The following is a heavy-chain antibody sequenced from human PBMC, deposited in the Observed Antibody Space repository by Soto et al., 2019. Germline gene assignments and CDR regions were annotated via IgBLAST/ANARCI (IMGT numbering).Heavy chain of an antibody. J-gene: IGHJ2*01. Sequence: EVQLVESGGGLVKPGGSLRLSCAGSGFLFSNYNMNWVRQAPGKGLEWVSSIRSSSLDIFYADSVKGRFTITRDTAKNSLYLQMSTLRAEDTAVYYCARVHGDYGTRDWYFDLWGRGTLVTVSS. D-gene: IGHD4-17*01. CDR3: ARVHGDYGTRDWYFDL. V-gene: IGHV3-21*01. CDR2: IRSSSLDI. CDR1: GFLFSNYN.